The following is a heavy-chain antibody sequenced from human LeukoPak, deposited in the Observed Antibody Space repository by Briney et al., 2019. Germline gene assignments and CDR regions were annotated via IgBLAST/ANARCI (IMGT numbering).Heavy chain of an antibody. CDR2: ISGDGESI. CDR1: GFTFTNYA. Sequence: GGSLRLSCAASGFTFTNYAMSWVRQAPGKGLEWVSAISGDGESIYYTDSMKGRFTISRDTSKNTVFLQMTSLKAEDTAVYYCAKGSFALVRGVPSEYFQHWGQGTLVTVSP. J-gene: IGHJ1*01. CDR3: AKGSFALVRGVPSEYFQH. D-gene: IGHD3-10*01. V-gene: IGHV3-23*01.